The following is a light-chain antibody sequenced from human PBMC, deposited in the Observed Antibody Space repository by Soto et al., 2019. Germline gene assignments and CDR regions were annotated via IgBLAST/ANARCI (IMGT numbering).Light chain of an antibody. J-gene: IGLJ3*02. Sequence: QPVLTQSPSASASLGDSVKLTCTLSSGFSSYVIAWHQQRPEKGPRYLMKINSDGSHTKGDGIPDRFSGPSSGAERYLIISRLQSEDEADYYCQTWATGIRVFGGGTKLTVL. CDR3: QTWATGIRV. V-gene: IGLV4-69*01. CDR1: SGFSSYV. CDR2: INSDGSH.